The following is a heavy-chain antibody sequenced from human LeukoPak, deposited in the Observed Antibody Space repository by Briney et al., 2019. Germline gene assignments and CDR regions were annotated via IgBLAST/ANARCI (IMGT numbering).Heavy chain of an antibody. J-gene: IGHJ4*02. CDR2: IYHTGST. D-gene: IGHD7-27*01. Sequence: SETLSLTCTVSGGSISSYYWSWIRQPPGKVLEWIGYIYHTGSTSYSPSLKSRVTISADTSQNQFSLKLSSVTAADTAVYYCASRKLGNDYWGQGTLVTVSS. V-gene: IGHV4-59*01. CDR3: ASRKLGNDY. CDR1: GGSISSYY.